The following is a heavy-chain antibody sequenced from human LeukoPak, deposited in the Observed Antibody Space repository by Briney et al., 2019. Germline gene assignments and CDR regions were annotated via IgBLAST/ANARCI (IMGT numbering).Heavy chain of an antibody. V-gene: IGHV3-53*01. CDR3: ARGASCGGDCYPH. D-gene: IGHD2-21*02. CDR2: FYTSDST. Sequence: PGGSLRLSCEASGFSVRSSYMSWVRQAPGKGVEWLSVFYTSDSTHHADSVKGRFINSRDNSRNTPYLQMNSLRAEDTAVYYCARGASCGGDCYPHWGQGTLVTVSS. CDR1: GFSVRSSY. J-gene: IGHJ4*02.